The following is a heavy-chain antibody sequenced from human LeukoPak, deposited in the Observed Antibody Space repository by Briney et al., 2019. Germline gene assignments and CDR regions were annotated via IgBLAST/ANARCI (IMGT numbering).Heavy chain of an antibody. J-gene: IGHJ5*02. D-gene: IGHD3-10*01. CDR1: GGSISSGGYY. V-gene: IGHV4-31*03. CDR2: IYYSGST. CDR3: ARENDGSWSFHPS. Sequence: PSQTLSLTCTVSGGSISSGGYYWSWIRQHPGKGLKWIGYIYYSGSTYYNPSLKSRVTISVDTSKNQFSLKLSSVTAADTAVYYCARENDGSWSFHPSWGQGTLVTVSS.